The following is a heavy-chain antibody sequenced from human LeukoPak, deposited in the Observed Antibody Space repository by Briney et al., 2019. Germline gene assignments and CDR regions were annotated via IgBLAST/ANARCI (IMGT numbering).Heavy chain of an antibody. CDR1: GYSFTSYG. Sequence: ASVKVSCTASGYSFTSYGISWVRQAPGQGLEWMGWISAYNGNTNNAQKLQVRVTMTTDTSTSTAYMELRSLRSDDTAVYYCARGELELLSGYYGMDVWGQGTTVTVSS. CDR3: ARGELELLSGYYGMDV. V-gene: IGHV1-18*01. CDR2: ISAYNGNT. J-gene: IGHJ6*02. D-gene: IGHD1-7*01.